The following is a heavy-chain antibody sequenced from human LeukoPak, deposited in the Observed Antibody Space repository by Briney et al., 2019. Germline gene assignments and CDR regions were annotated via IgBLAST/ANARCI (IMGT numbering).Heavy chain of an antibody. CDR2: ISYDGSNK. D-gene: IGHD3-10*01. CDR3: AKDATYGSGSYYPS. V-gene: IGHV3-30*18. CDR1: GFTFSSYG. Sequence: GGSLRLSCAASGFTFSSYGMHWVRQAPGKGLEWVAVISYDGSNKYYADSVKGRFTISRDNSKNTLYLQMNSLRAEDTAVYYCAKDATYGSGSYYPSWGQGTLDTVSS. J-gene: IGHJ5*02.